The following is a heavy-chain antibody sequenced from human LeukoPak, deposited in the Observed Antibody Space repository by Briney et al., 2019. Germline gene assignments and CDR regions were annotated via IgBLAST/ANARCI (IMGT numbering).Heavy chain of an antibody. CDR3: GGGGFGEAYYYYYYMDV. D-gene: IGHD3-10*01. J-gene: IGHJ6*03. CDR1: GYTFTSYY. CDR2: MDPNSGDT. V-gene: IGHV1-2*07. Sequence: ASVKVSCKASGYTFTSYYIHWVRQAPGQGLEWMTWMDPNSGDTNYAHKFQGRVTMTWDTSISTACMEVSRLRSDDTAVYYCGGGGFGEAYYYYYYMDVWGKGTTVTVSS.